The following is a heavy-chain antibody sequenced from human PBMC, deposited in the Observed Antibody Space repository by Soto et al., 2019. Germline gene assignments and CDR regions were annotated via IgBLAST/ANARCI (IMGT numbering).Heavy chain of an antibody. CDR2: ISGSGGST. CDR3: AKDSHPLYGDDPSLFYYGMDV. CDR1: VFTFSSYA. D-gene: IGHD4-17*01. V-gene: IGHV3-23*01. Sequence: GGSLRLSCAASVFTFSSYAMSWVRQAPGKGLEWVSAISGSGGSTYYADSVKGRFTISRDNSKNTLYLQMNSLRAEDTAVYYCAKDSHPLYGDDPSLFYYGMDVWGQGTTVTVSS. J-gene: IGHJ6*02.